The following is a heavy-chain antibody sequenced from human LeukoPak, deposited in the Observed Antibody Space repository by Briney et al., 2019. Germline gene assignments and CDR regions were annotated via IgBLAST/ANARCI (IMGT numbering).Heavy chain of an antibody. V-gene: IGHV1-69*05. D-gene: IGHD3-22*01. J-gene: IGHJ3*02. CDR2: IIPIFGTA. CDR3: ARAMYYYDSSGYYWYAFDI. Sequence: ASVKVSCKASGGTFSSYAISWVRQAPGQGLEWMGRIIPIFGTANYAQKFQGRVTITTDESTSTAYMELSSLRSEDTAVYYCARAMYYYDSSGYYWYAFDIWGQGTMVTVSS. CDR1: GGTFSSYA.